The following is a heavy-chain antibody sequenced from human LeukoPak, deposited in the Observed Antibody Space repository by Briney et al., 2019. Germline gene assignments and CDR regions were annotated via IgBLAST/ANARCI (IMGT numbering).Heavy chain of an antibody. CDR1: GGSISSGGYY. Sequence: KSSETLSLTCTVSGGSISSGGYYWSWIRQPPGKGLEWIGYIYYSGSTNYNPSLKSRVTISVDTSKNQFSLKLSSVTAADTAVYYCARDRYSSGWYELDYFDYWGQGTLVTVSS. J-gene: IGHJ4*02. V-gene: IGHV4-61*08. CDR3: ARDRYSSGWYELDYFDY. D-gene: IGHD6-19*01. CDR2: IYYSGST.